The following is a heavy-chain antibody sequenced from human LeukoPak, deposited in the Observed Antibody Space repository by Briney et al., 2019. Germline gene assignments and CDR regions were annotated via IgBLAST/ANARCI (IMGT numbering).Heavy chain of an antibody. J-gene: IGHJ4*02. CDR2: INHSGST. Sequence: PSAPLSLTCAVYGGSFMGYYWSWIRQPPGKGLEWIGEINHSGSTNYNPSLKSRVTISVDTSKNQFSLKLSSVTAADTAVYYCARASKGEQDGLIGGFDYWGQGTLVTVSS. V-gene: IGHV4-34*01. CDR1: GGSFMGYY. D-gene: IGHD3-16*01. CDR3: ARASKGEQDGLIGGFDY.